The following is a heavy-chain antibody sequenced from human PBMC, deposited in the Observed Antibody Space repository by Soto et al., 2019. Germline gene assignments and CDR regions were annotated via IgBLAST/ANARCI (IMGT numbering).Heavy chain of an antibody. Sequence: EVQLVESGGGLVKPGGSLTLSCAASGFTFSNYTMNWVRQAPGKGLEWVSSISRSSRNIYYAASVKGRFTISRDNAKNALYLHMNSLRAGDTAVYYCARDLKVAGTNSFYYYGMDVWGQGTTVTVSS. CDR3: ARDLKVAGTNSFYYYGMDV. CDR2: ISRSSRNI. CDR1: GFTFSNYT. V-gene: IGHV3-21*01. J-gene: IGHJ6*02. D-gene: IGHD6-19*01.